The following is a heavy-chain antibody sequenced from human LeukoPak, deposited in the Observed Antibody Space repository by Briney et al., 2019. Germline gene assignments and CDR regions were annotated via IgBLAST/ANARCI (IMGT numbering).Heavy chain of an antibody. CDR3: ARYNWGAGRSFDI. CDR2: TYYESKWKN. J-gene: IGHJ3*02. CDR1: GDSVSSNNIA. Sequence: SQTLSLTCAISGDSVSSNNIAWNWIRQSPSRGLEWLGRTYYESKWKNDYAVSVLGRITITPDTSKNHFSLQLNSVTPEDTAVYFYARYNWGAGRSFDIWGQGTVVIVSS. V-gene: IGHV6-1*01. D-gene: IGHD1-20*01.